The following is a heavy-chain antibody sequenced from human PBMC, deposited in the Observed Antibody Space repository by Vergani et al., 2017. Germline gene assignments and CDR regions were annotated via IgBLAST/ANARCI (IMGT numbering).Heavy chain of an antibody. CDR3: ARDQDDYDILTGYRYWYFDL. CDR1: GGSISSGGYY. Sequence: QVQLQESGPGLVKPSQTLSLTCTVSGGSISSGGYYWSWIRQPAGKGLEWIGRIYTGGRTTYNPSLKSRISISIDTSKNQFSLKLSSVTAADTAIYYCARDQDDYDILTGYRYWYFDLWGRGTLVTVSS. J-gene: IGHJ2*01. V-gene: IGHV4-61*02. CDR2: IYTGGRT. D-gene: IGHD3-9*01.